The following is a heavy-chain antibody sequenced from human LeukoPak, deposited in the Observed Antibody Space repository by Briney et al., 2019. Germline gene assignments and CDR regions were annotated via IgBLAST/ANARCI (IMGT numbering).Heavy chain of an antibody. V-gene: IGHV4-34*01. CDR1: GGSFSGYY. CDR2: INHSGST. Sequence: SETLSLTCAVYGGSFSGYYWSWIRQPPGKGLEWIGEINHSGSTNYNPSLKSRVTISVDTSKNQFSLKLSSVTAADTAVYYCARGRRVRGVLIDYWGQGTLVTVSS. D-gene: IGHD3-10*01. CDR3: ARGRRVRGVLIDY. J-gene: IGHJ4*02.